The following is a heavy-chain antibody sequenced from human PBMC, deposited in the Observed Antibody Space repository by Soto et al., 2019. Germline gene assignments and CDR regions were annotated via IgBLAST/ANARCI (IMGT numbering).Heavy chain of an antibody. J-gene: IGHJ4*02. CDR3: ARAHDFWGGRQQPIDS. V-gene: IGHV4-34*01. CDR2: INHVGIT. D-gene: IGHD3-3*01. CDR1: RWSFRGFY. Sequence: PSETLSLTWGFSRWSFRGFYWTWMRHSPGTGLEWLGGINHVGITNDNSSPERRVSIPVDTYKSQFSLKLSSVSAADTAVYYCARAHDFWGGRQQPIDSWGQGTLVTVSS.